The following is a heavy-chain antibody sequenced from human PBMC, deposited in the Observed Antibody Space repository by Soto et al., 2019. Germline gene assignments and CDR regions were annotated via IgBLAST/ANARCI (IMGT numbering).Heavy chain of an antibody. J-gene: IGHJ6*02. D-gene: IGHD3-3*01. Sequence: ASVKVSCKASGYIFTSYGISWVRQAPGQGLEWMGWISAYNGNTNYAQKLQGRVTMSTDTSTTTAYMELRSLRSDDTAVYYCTTLPCRWSGYGMDVWGQGTTVTVSS. CDR2: ISAYNGNT. CDR3: TTLPCRWSGYGMDV. CDR1: GYIFTSYG. V-gene: IGHV1-18*01.